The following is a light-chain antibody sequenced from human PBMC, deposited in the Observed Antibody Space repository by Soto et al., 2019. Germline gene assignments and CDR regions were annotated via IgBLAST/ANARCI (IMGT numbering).Light chain of an antibody. J-gene: IGLJ2*01. Sequence: QPVLNQPPSASGTPGQRVTISCSGSSSNIGRNTVNWYQQLPGTAPKLLIYTNNERPSGVPDRFSGSKSGTSASLAISGLQSEDEADYYCGAWDDSLNGVVFGGGTKLTVL. CDR3: GAWDDSLNGVV. CDR1: SSNIGRNT. V-gene: IGLV1-44*01. CDR2: TNN.